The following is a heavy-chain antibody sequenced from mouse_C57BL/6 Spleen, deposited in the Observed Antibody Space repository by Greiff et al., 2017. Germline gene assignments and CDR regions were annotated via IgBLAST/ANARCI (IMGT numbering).Heavy chain of an antibody. CDR1: GFTFSDYY. CDR3: ARQGRDY. Sequence: VQRVESGGGLVQPGGSLKLSCAASGFTFSDYYMYWVRQTPEKRLEWVAYISNGGGSTYYPDTVKGRFTISRDNAKNTLYLQMSRLKSEDTAMYYCARQGRDYWGQGTSVTGSS. J-gene: IGHJ4*01. V-gene: IGHV5-12*01. CDR2: ISNGGGST.